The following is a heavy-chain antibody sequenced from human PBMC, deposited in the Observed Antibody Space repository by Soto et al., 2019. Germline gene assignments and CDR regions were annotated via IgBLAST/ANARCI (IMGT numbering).Heavy chain of an antibody. D-gene: IGHD1-26*01. Sequence: ASVKVSCKASGSTFTNYGISWLRQAPGQGLEWMGWISADNNNTNNAQKFQGRVTMTTDPSTRTVYMELTSLSSDDTAVYYCARDRRLVGAARPEYFQHWGQGTLVTSPQ. V-gene: IGHV1-18*01. CDR2: ISADNNNT. CDR1: GSTFTNYG. J-gene: IGHJ1*01. CDR3: ARDRRLVGAARPEYFQH.